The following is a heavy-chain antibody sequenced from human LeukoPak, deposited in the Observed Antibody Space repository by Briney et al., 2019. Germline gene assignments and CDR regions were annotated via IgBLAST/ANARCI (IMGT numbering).Heavy chain of an antibody. CDR1: GFTFSSYG. Sequence: PGGSLRLSCAASGFTFSSYGMHWVRQAPGKGLEWVAVIWYDGSNKYYADSVKGRFTISRDNSKNTLYLQMNSLRAEDTAVYYCAKGEMATELGWFDPWGQGTLVTVSS. CDR3: AKGEMATELGWFDP. CDR2: IWYDGSNK. V-gene: IGHV3-33*06. D-gene: IGHD5-24*01. J-gene: IGHJ5*02.